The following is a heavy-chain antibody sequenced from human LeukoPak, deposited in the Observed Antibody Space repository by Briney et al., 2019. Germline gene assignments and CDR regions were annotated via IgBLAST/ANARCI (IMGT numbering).Heavy chain of an antibody. J-gene: IGHJ4*02. V-gene: IGHV4-4*02. CDR2: ISLTGRT. Sequence: PSETLSLTCGVSGGSISTTNWWSWVRQPPGQGLEWIGEISLTGRTNYNPSLNGRVTMSLDKSKNQFSLKLSSVTAADTAIYYCARDPHCSSTNCPFDLWGQGTLVIVSS. CDR1: GGSISTTNW. CDR3: ARDPHCSSTNCPFDL. D-gene: IGHD2-2*01.